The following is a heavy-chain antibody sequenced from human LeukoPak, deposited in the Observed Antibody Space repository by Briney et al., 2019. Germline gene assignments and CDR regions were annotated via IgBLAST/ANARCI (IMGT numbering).Heavy chain of an antibody. CDR3: ARHRGGVWGSYDY. Sequence: SETLSLTCTVSGGSFSSSGYCWGWIRQPPGKGLEWIGSIDYNGNTNYNPSLKSRVTISVDTSKNQFSLKLSSVTAADTAVYYCARHRGGVWGSYDYWGQGTLVTVSS. CDR2: IDYNGNT. V-gene: IGHV4-39*01. D-gene: IGHD3-16*01. CDR1: GGSFSSSGYC. J-gene: IGHJ4*02.